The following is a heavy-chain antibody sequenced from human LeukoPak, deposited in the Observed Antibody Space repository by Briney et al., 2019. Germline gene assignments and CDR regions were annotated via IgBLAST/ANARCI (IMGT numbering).Heavy chain of an antibody. V-gene: IGHV3-11*01. Sequence: GGSLRLSCAASGFTFSDYYMSWIRQAPGKGLEWVSYISSSGSTIYYADSVKGRFTISRDNAKNSLYLQMNSLRAGDTAVYYCARDLAPLHSNGMDVWGQGTTVTVSS. CDR2: ISSSGSTI. CDR3: ARDLAPLHSNGMDV. D-gene: IGHD4-11*01. J-gene: IGHJ6*02. CDR1: GFTFSDYY.